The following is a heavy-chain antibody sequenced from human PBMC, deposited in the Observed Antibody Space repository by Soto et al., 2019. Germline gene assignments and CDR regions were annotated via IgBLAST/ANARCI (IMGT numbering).Heavy chain of an antibody. CDR3: ARDLAGEYGDYSYYMDV. CDR2: ISSSSYI. Sequence: GGSLRLSCAASGFTFSSYSMNWVRQAPGKGLEWVSSISSSSYIYYADSVKGRFTISRDNAKNSLYLQMNSLRAEDTAVYYCARDLAGEYGDYSYYMDVWGKGTTVTVSS. CDR1: GFTFSSYS. D-gene: IGHD4-17*01. J-gene: IGHJ6*03. V-gene: IGHV3-21*01.